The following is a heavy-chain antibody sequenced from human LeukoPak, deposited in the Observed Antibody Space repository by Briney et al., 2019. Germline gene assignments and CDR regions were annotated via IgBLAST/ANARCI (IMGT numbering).Heavy chain of an antibody. CDR1: GYTFTSYG. V-gene: IGHV1-18*01. J-gene: IGHJ5*02. CDR2: ISAYNGNT. D-gene: IGHD3-9*01. CDR3: ARASYYDISTGYYGNNWFDP. Sequence: ASVKVSCKASGYTFTSYGISWVRQAPGQGLEWMGWISAYNGNTNYAQKLQGRVTMTTDTSTSTAYMELRSLRSDDTAVYYCARASYYDISTGYYGNNWFDPWGQGTLVTVSS.